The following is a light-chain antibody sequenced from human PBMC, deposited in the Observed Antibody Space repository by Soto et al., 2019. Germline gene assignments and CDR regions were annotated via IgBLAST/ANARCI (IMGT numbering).Light chain of an antibody. CDR3: QQYGSLTTT. CDR1: QSVSSSY. Sequence: EIVLTQSPGTLSLSPGERATLSCRASQSVSSSYLAWYQQKPGQAPRLLIYGASSRATGIPDRFSCSGSGTHFTLTISRLEPEDFAVYYCQQYGSLTTTFGQGTKVEIK. J-gene: IGKJ1*01. CDR2: GAS. V-gene: IGKV3-20*01.